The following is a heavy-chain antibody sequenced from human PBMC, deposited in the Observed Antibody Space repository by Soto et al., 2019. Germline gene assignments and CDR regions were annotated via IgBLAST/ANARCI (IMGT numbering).Heavy chain of an antibody. D-gene: IGHD6-19*01. J-gene: IGHJ4*02. CDR3: VRESGVAADC. V-gene: IGHV3-74*01. Sequence: ESGGVLVQPGGSLRLSSVASGFTFDSHWMHWVRQAPGEGLVWVPRIKTDGYAAAYADSVKGRFTISRDNTKNPVYLQMNSLRAEDTAVYFCVRESGVAADCWGQGTLVTVSS. CDR2: IKTDGYAA. CDR1: GFTFDSHW.